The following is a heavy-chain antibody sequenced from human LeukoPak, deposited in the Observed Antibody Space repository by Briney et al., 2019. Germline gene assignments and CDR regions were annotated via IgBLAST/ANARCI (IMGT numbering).Heavy chain of an antibody. Sequence: ASVKVSCKASGGTFSSYAISWVRQAPGRGLEWMGRIIPILGIANYAQKFQGRVTITADKSTSTAYMELSSLRSEDTAVYYCARVVVPAAANDYWGQGTPVTVSS. V-gene: IGHV1-69*04. CDR3: ARVVVPAAANDY. D-gene: IGHD2-2*01. CDR2: IIPILGIA. CDR1: GGTFSSYA. J-gene: IGHJ4*02.